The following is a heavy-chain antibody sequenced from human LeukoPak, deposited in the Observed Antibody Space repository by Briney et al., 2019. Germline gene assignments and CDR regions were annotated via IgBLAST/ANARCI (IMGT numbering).Heavy chain of an antibody. Sequence: SQTLSLTCAISGDSVSSNSAAWNWIRQSPSRGLEWLGRTYYRSKWYNDYAVSVKSRITINPDTSKNQFSLQLNSVTPEDTAVYYCARGGWFGELPIADRWYYYGMDVWGQGTTVTVSS. CDR2: TYYRSKWYN. D-gene: IGHD3-10*01. J-gene: IGHJ6*02. CDR3: ARGGWFGELPIADRWYYYGMDV. CDR1: GDSVSSNSAA. V-gene: IGHV6-1*01.